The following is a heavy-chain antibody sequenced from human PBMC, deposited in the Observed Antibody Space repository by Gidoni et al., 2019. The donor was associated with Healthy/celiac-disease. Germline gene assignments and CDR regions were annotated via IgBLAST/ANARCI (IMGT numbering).Heavy chain of an antibody. CDR3: ARDAGERYYDFWSGYPIRTYYYYGMDV. J-gene: IGHJ6*02. CDR2: ISAYNGNT. V-gene: IGHV1-18*01. CDR1: GYTFTSYG. Sequence: QVQLVQSGAEVKKPGASVKVSCKASGYTFTSYGISWVRQAPGQGLEWMGWISAYNGNTNYAQKLQGRVTMTTDTSTSTAYMELRSLRSDDTAVYYCARDAGERYYDFWSGYPIRTYYYYGMDVWGQGTTVTVSS. D-gene: IGHD3-3*01.